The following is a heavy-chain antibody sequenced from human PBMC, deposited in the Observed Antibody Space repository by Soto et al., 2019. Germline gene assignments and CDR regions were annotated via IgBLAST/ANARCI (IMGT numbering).Heavy chain of an antibody. V-gene: IGHV1-18*01. D-gene: IGHD6-6*01. CDR2: ISGYNGDT. CDR1: GYTFIHYG. Sequence: ASLKVSCKASGYTFIHYGFYWVRQAPGQGLEWMGWISGYNGDTNYAHKLQGRATMTIDTSTGTAHMELRSLRPDDTAVYYCARASSSSSSYYSDYWGQGTLVTVSS. J-gene: IGHJ4*02. CDR3: ARASSSSSSYYSDY.